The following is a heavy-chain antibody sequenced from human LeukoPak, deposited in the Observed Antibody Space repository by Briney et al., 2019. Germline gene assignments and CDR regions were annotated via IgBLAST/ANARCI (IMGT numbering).Heavy chain of an antibody. V-gene: IGHV3-21*01. Sequence: GGSLRLSCAASGFTFSSYSMNWVRQAPGKGLEWVSSISSSRGYIYYADSVKGRFTVSRDNTKNSLYLQMNSLRAEDTGVYYCAELGITMIGGVWGKGTAVTISS. CDR3: AELGITMIGGV. CDR2: ISSSRGYI. J-gene: IGHJ6*04. CDR1: GFTFSSYS. D-gene: IGHD3-10*02.